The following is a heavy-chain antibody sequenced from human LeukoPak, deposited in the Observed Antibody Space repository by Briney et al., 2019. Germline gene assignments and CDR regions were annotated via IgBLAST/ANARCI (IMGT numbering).Heavy chain of an antibody. CDR3: AKSYYGSGSYDDY. CDR2: ISGSGGST. J-gene: IGHJ4*02. CDR1: GFTFSSYA. D-gene: IGHD3-10*01. Sequence: PGGSLRLSCAASGFTFSSYAMSWVRQAPGKGLEWVSAISGSGGSTYYADSVKGRFTISRDNSKNTLYLQMNSLGAEDTAVYYCAKSYYGSGSYDDYWGQGTLVTVSS. V-gene: IGHV3-23*01.